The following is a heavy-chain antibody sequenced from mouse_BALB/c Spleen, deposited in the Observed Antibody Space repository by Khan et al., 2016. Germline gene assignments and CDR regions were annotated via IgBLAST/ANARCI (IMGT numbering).Heavy chain of an antibody. CDR1: GFTFNTYA. Sequence: EVQLVESGGGLVQPKGSLKLSCAASGFTFNTYAMNWVRQAPGKGLEWVARIRSKSNNYATYYADSVKDRFTISRDDSQSMLYLQMNNLKTEDTAMYYCVRSGSDSWFAYWGQGTLVTVSA. D-gene: IGHD1-1*01. CDR3: VRSGSDSWFAY. CDR2: IRSKSNNYAT. J-gene: IGHJ3*01. V-gene: IGHV10-1*02.